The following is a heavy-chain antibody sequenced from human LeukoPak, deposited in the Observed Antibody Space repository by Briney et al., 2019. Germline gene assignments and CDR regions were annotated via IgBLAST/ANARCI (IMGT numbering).Heavy chain of an antibody. CDR3: ARDSVVVAATFYFDY. J-gene: IGHJ4*02. D-gene: IGHD2-15*01. Sequence: PEGSLRPSCAASGFTFSSYAMSWVRQAPGKGLEWVAVISYDGSNKYYADSVKGRFTISRDNSKNTLYLQMNSLRAEDTAVYYCARDSVVVAATFYFDYWGQGTLVTVSS. CDR1: GFTFSSYA. CDR2: ISYDGSNK. V-gene: IGHV3-30*01.